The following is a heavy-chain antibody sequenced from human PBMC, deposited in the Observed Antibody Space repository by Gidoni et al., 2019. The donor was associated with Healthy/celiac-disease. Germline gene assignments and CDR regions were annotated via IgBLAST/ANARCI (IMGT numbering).Heavy chain of an antibody. CDR2: ISSSSSYI. V-gene: IGHV3-21*01. D-gene: IGHD4-17*01. J-gene: IGHJ5*02. CDR3: ARAPGPDYGDYEGFWFDP. Sequence: GGSLRLSCAASGFTFSSYSMNWVRQAPGKGLEWVSSISSSSSYIYYADSVKGRFTISRDNAKNSLYLQMNSLRAEDTAVYYCARAPGPDYGDYEGFWFDPWGQGTLVTVSS. CDR1: GFTFSSYS.